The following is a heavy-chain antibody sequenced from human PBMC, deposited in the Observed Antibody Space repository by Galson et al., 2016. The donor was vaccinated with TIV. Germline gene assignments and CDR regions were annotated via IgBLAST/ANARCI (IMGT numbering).Heavy chain of an antibody. Sequence: SVKVSCKASGYTFAIYAMHWVRQAPGQRLEWLGWFNAGNGKTKYSQKFQGRVTITWDTSASTAYMELSSLRFEDTAVYYCARPPYCGGDCYKYDHWGQGTRVTVSS. CDR3: ARPPYCGGDCYKYDH. J-gene: IGHJ4*02. CDR1: GYTFAIYA. D-gene: IGHD2-21*01. CDR2: FNAGNGKT. V-gene: IGHV1-3*01.